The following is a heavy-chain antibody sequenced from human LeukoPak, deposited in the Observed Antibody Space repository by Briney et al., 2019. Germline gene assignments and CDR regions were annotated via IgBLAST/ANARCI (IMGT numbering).Heavy chain of an antibody. CDR1: GFTFDDYA. Sequence: PGGSLRLSCAASGFTFDDYAMHWVRQAPGKGLEWVSLISGDGGSTYCADSVKGRFTISRDNSKNSLYLQMNSLRTEDTALYYCATGRKNCGGDCYPAGPYDYWGQGTLVTVSS. V-gene: IGHV3-43*02. CDR2: ISGDGGST. J-gene: IGHJ4*02. CDR3: ATGRKNCGGDCYPAGPYDY. D-gene: IGHD2-21*02.